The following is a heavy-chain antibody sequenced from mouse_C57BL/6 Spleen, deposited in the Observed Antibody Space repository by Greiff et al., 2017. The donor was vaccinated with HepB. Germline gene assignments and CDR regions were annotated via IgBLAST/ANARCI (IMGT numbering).Heavy chain of an antibody. CDR3: ARQTVVATRYFDV. D-gene: IGHD1-1*01. J-gene: IGHJ1*03. CDR2: ISGGGGNT. CDR1: GFTFSSYT. V-gene: IGHV5-9*01. Sequence: EVKLVESGGGLVKPGGSLKLSCAASGFTFSSYTMSWVRQTPEKRLEWVATISGGGGNTYYPDSVKGRITISRDNAKNTLYLQMSSLRSEDTALYYCARQTVVATRYFDVWGTGTTVTVSS.